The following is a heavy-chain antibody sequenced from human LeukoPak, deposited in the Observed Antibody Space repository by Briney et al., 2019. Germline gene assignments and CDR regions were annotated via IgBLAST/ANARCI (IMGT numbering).Heavy chain of an antibody. CDR3: AKDAKYSSSEGDYYGMDV. CDR2: IKPDGSEK. CDR1: GFTFSGYW. D-gene: IGHD6-6*01. V-gene: IGHV3-7*01. Sequence: GGSLRLSCAASGFTFSGYWMSWVRQAPGKGLEWVANIKPDGSEKYYVDSVKGRFTISRDNAKNSLYLQMNGLSAEDTAVYYCAKDAKYSSSEGDYYGMDVWGQGTTVTVSS. J-gene: IGHJ6*02.